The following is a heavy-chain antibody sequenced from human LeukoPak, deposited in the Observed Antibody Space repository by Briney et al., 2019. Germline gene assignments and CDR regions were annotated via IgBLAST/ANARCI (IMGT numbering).Heavy chain of an antibody. CDR2: TRNKANSYTT. D-gene: IGHD1-26*01. CDR1: GFTFSDHY. J-gene: IGHJ4*02. CDR3: TTDGEGGSYEKSIP. V-gene: IGHV3-72*01. Sequence: GGSLRLSCAASGFTFSDHYMDWVRQAPGKGLEWVGRTRNKANSYTTEYAASVKGRFTISRDDSKNTLYLQMNSLKTEDTAVYYCTTDGEGGSYEKSIPGGQGTLVTVSS.